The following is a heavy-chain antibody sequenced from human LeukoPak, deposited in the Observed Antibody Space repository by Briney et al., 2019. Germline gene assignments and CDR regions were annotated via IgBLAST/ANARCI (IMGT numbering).Heavy chain of an antibody. J-gene: IGHJ4*02. V-gene: IGHV3-7*01. D-gene: IGHD5-18*01. CDR3: AKTARTWDY. CDR1: GFTFSNYW. Sequence: GGSLRLSCAASGFTFSNYWMTWVRQAPGKGLEWVANIKEDGSEKYYVDSVKGRFTIFRDNAKNSLYLQMNSLRAEDTAVYYCAKTARTWDYWGQGSLVTVSS. CDR2: IKEDGSEK.